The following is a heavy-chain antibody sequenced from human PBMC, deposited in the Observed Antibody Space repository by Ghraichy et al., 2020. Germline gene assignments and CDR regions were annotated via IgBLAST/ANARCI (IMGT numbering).Heavy chain of an antibody. Sequence: SETLSLTCAVYGGSFSDYYWSWIRQPPGKGLEWIGEINHSGRTNYNPSLKSRVTISVDTSKKQFSLKLSSVTAADTAVYYCARKAWYYYGMDVWGQGTTVTVSS. CDR3: ARKAWYYYGMDV. CDR2: INHSGRT. V-gene: IGHV4-34*01. CDR1: GGSFSDYY. J-gene: IGHJ6*02.